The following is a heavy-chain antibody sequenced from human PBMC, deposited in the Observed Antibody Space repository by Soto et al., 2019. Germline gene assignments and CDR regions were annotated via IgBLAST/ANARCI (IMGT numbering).Heavy chain of an antibody. V-gene: IGHV1-2*02. D-gene: IGHD1-26*01. CDR1: EYTFTAYY. Sequence: ASVKVSCKVSEYTFTAYYIHWVRQAPGQGLEWMGWLNPNSGGTDFVQKFQGRVSMTRDTSITTAYMQLHSLTSNDTAIYYCAREKIVGANPFDYWGLGTLVTVSS. J-gene: IGHJ4*02. CDR3: AREKIVGANPFDY. CDR2: LNPNSGGT.